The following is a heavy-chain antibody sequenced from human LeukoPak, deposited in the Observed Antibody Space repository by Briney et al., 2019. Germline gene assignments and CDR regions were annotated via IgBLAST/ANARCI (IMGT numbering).Heavy chain of an antibody. Sequence: PSETLSLTCAVYGGSFSGYYWSWIRQPPGKGLEWIGEINHSGSTNYNPSLKSRVTISVDTSKNQFSLKLSSVTAADTAVYYWARDHLAMVRGVIGYWGQGTLVTVSS. CDR1: GGSFSGYY. CDR3: ARDHLAMVRGVIGY. V-gene: IGHV4-34*01. J-gene: IGHJ4*02. CDR2: INHSGST. D-gene: IGHD3-10*01.